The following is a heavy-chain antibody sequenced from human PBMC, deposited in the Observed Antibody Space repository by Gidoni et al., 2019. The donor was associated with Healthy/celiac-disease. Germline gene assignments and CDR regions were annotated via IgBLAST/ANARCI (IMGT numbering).Heavy chain of an antibody. CDR2: IKSKTDGGTT. Sequence: STGGLVKPGGSLRLSCAASGFTFSNAWMNWVRQAPGKGLEWVGRIKSKTDGGTTDYAAPVKGRFTHSRDDSKNTLYLQMNSLKTEDKAVYYFTTKGRTIFGVVNRWYFDLWGRGTLVTVSS. D-gene: IGHD3-3*01. CDR1: GFTFSNAW. J-gene: IGHJ2*01. CDR3: TTKGRTIFGVVNRWYFDL. V-gene: IGHV3-15*07.